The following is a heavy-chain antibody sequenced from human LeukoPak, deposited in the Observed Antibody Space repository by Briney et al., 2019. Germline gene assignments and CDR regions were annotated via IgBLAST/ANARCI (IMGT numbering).Heavy chain of an antibody. CDR3: ARDQYRNWFDP. D-gene: IGHD5-18*01. V-gene: IGHV4-34*01. CDR2: IYYSGST. Sequence: SETLSLTCAVYGGSFSGYYWSWIRQPPGKGLEWIGSIYYSGSTYYNPSLKSRVTISVDTSKNQFSLKLSSVTAADTAVYYCARDQYRNWFDPWGQGTLVTVSS. CDR1: GGSFSGYY. J-gene: IGHJ5*02.